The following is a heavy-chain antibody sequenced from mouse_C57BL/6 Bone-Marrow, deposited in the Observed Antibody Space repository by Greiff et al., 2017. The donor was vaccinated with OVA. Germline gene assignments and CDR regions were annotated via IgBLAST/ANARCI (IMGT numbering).Heavy chain of an antibody. V-gene: IGHV1-61*01. Sequence: VQLQQSGAELVRPGSSVKLSCKASGYTFTSYWMDWVKQRPGQGLEWIGNIYPSDSETHYNQKFKDKATLTVDKSSSTAYMQLSSLTSEDSAVYYCAKPLTGYWYFDVWGTGTTVTVSS. CDR2: IYPSDSET. J-gene: IGHJ1*03. D-gene: IGHD4-1*01. CDR1: GYTFTSYW. CDR3: AKPLTGYWYFDV.